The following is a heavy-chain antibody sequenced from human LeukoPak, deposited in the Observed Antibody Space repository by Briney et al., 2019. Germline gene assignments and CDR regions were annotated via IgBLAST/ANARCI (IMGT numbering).Heavy chain of an antibody. V-gene: IGHV3-30*18. J-gene: IGHJ4*02. CDR1: GFTFSSYG. D-gene: IGHD2-21*02. CDR3: AKDVVTTGPYYYDH. Sequence: GGSLRLSCAASGFTFSSYGMHWVRQAPGKGLEWVAVISDDGSNKNYADSVKGRFTISRDNSENTLYLQMNSLRGEDTALYYCAKDVVTTGPYYYDHWGQGTLVTVSS. CDR2: ISDDGSNK.